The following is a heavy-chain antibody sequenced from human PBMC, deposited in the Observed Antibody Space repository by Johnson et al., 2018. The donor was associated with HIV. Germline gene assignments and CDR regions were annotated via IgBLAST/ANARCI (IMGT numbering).Heavy chain of an antibody. CDR3: ASSTGWALCDAFDI. J-gene: IGHJ3*02. Sequence: VQLVESGGGLIQPGVSLRLSCAASGFTVSSNYMSWVRQAPGKGLEWVSGINWNGGSTGYADSVKGRFTISRENAKNSLYLQMNSRRAEDTALDYCASSTGWALCDAFDIWGQGTKGSVSS. CDR2: INWNGGST. CDR1: GFTVSSNY. V-gene: IGHV3-20*04. D-gene: IGHD2-2*01.